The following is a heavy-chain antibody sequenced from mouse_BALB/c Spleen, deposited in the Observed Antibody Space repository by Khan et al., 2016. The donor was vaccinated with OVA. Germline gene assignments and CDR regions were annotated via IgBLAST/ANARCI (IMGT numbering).Heavy chain of an antibody. Sequence: VRLQQSGAELVKPGASVKLSCTASGFNIKDTYMHWVKQRPEQGLEWIGRIDPANGNTKYDPKFQGKATITADTSSNTAYLQLSSLTSEDTAVYYCARPDGYVDVDYWGQGTTLAVSS. V-gene: IGHV14-3*02. CDR2: IDPANGNT. D-gene: IGHD2-2*01. CDR3: ARPDGYVDVDY. J-gene: IGHJ2*01. CDR1: GFNIKDTY.